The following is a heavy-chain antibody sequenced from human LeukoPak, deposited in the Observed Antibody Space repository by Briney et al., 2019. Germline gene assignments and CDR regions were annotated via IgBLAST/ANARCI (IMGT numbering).Heavy chain of an antibody. CDR3: ARGGYSYDIQGFFDY. D-gene: IGHD5-18*01. J-gene: IGHJ4*02. CDR1: GYSFTSYW. V-gene: IGHV5-51*01. CDR2: IYPGDSDT. Sequence: GESLKISCKGSGYSFTSYWIGWVRQMPGKGLEWMGIIYPGDSDTRYSPSFQGQVTISADKSISTAYLQWSSLKASDTAMYYCARGGYSYDIQGFFDYWGQGTLVTVSS.